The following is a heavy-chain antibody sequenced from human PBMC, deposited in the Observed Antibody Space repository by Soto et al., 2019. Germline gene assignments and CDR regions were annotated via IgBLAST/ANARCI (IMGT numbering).Heavy chain of an antibody. J-gene: IGHJ4*02. V-gene: IGHV4-39*01. CDR1: GDSINSDKDY. Sequence: QLQLQESGPGLVKPSETLSLTCSVSGDSINSDKDYWGWIRQPPGKCLEWIGSIYYRWNTYYNPSLQTRVTISLDKSKSQFSLKLNSVTAADSAVYFCARLEGLATISYYFDFWGQGALVTVSS. CDR3: ARLEGLATISYYFDF. D-gene: IGHD3-3*01. CDR2: IYYRWNT.